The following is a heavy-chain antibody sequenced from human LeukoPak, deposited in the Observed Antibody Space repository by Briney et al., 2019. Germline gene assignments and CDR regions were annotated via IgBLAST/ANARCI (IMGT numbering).Heavy chain of an antibody. CDR3: ARTYGSSTNFDY. V-gene: IGHV3-48*02. CDR1: GFTFSSYS. Sequence: GGSVRLFCAASGFTFSSYSMNWVRQAPGKRLEWVSSISSTSTTIYYADSVKGRFTISRDNAKNSLYLQMNSLRDEDTAVYYCARTYGSSTNFDYWGQGTLVTVSS. J-gene: IGHJ4*02. CDR2: ISSTSTTI. D-gene: IGHD6-19*01.